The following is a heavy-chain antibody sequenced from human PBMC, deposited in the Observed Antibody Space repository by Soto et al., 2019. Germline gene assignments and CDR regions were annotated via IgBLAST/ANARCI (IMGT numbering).Heavy chain of an antibody. J-gene: IGHJ4*02. CDR3: AKDQGYTYGPSDY. CDR1: GFTFSGYA. D-gene: IGHD5-18*01. V-gene: IGHV3-30*18. Sequence: QVQLVESGGGVVQPGRSLRLSCAASGFTFSGYAMHWVRQAPGKGLEWVAVISYDGSNEYYADSVKGRFTISRDNSKNPLYLQMNSLRAEDTAVYYCAKDQGYTYGPSDYWGQGTLVTVSS. CDR2: ISYDGSNE.